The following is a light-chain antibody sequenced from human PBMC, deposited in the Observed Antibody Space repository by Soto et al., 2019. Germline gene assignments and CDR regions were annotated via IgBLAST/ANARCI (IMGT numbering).Light chain of an antibody. CDR2: KAS. CDR1: QSISSW. CDR3: QQYNSYLT. V-gene: IGKV1-5*03. J-gene: IGKJ5*01. Sequence: DIQMTQSPSTLSASVGDRVTITCRASQSISSWLAWYQQKPGKAPKLLIYKASSLESGVPSRFSGSGSGTEFTLTISSLQPDDFATYYCQQYNSYLTFGQGTRLEI.